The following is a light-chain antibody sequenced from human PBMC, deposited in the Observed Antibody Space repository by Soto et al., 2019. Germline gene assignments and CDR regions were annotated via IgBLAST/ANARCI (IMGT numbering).Light chain of an antibody. V-gene: IGLV1-44*01. J-gene: IGLJ3*02. CDR3: AAWDDSLNGSWV. CDR1: RSNIGSNT. CDR2: SNN. Sequence: QSVLTQPPSASGTPGQRVTISCSGSRSNIGSNTVNWYQQLPGTAPKLLIYSNNQRPSGVPDRFSGSKSGTSASLAISGLQSEDEADYYCAAWDDSLNGSWVFGGGTKVTVL.